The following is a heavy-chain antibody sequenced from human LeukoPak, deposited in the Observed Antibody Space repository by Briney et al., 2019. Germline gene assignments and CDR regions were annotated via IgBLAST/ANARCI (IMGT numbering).Heavy chain of an antibody. V-gene: IGHV3-7*01. Sequence: GGSLRLSCVASGFTFSSYWMSWVRQAPGKGLEWVANIKQDGSEKYYVDSVKGRFTISRDNAKNSLYLQMNSLRAEDTAVYYCARDREYDFWSGYFPGMFDPWGQGTLVTVSS. J-gene: IGHJ5*02. CDR3: ARDREYDFWSGYFPGMFDP. D-gene: IGHD3-3*01. CDR1: GFTFSSYW. CDR2: IKQDGSEK.